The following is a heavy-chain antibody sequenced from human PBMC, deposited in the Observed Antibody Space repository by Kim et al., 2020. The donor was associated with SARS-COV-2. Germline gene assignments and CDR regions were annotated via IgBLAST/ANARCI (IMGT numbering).Heavy chain of an antibody. Sequence: ASVKVSCKASGYTFTSYGISWVRQAPGQGLEWMGWISAYNGNTNYAQKLQGRVTMTTDTSTSTAYMELRSLRSDDTAVYYCARDSRLVQWLVSPFDYWGQGTLVTVSS. D-gene: IGHD6-19*01. J-gene: IGHJ4*02. CDR1: GYTFTSYG. CDR3: ARDSRLVQWLVSPFDY. V-gene: IGHV1-18*01. CDR2: ISAYNGNT.